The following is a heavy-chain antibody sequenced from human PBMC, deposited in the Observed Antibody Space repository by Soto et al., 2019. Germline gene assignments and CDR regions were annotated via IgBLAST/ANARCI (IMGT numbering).Heavy chain of an antibody. D-gene: IGHD7-27*01. CDR1: GYSFTSNA. CDR3: ARDFNWAFDV. Sequence: QVQVVQSGAEVKRPGAAVKVPSKSSGYSFTSNAMHWVRQAPGQRLEWMGWINTGNGNTKSSQKFQGRITITRDTSASTASMELSSLTFEDTAVYYCARDFNWAFDVWGQGTVVTVSS. CDR2: INTGNGNT. J-gene: IGHJ3*01. V-gene: IGHV1-3*04.